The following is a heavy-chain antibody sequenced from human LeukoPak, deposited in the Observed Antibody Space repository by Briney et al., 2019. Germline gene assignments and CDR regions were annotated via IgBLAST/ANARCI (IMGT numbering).Heavy chain of an antibody. CDR2: INAGNGNT. V-gene: IGHV1-3*01. D-gene: IGHD2-15*01. CDR1: GYTFTSYA. CDR3: ARDRCSGGYCYSHQSPVVY. Sequence: GASVKVSCKASGYTFTSYAMHWVRQAPGQRLEWMGWINAGNGNTKYSQKFQGRVTITRDTSASTAYMELSSLRSEDTAVYYCARDRCSGGYCYSHQSPVVYWGQGTLVTVSS. J-gene: IGHJ4*02.